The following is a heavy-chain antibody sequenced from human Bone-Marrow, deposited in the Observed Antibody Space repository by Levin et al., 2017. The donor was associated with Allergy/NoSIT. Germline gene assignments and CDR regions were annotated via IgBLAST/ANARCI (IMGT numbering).Heavy chain of an antibody. Sequence: SETLSLTCAVSGGSITSSNWWSWVRQPPGKGLEWLGEIYHSGRPTYNPSLKSRATFSVDKSENQFSLKLNSVTDADTGVYCCARGAGGDGIRYFELWGRGTLVTVSS. CDR2: IYHSGRP. D-gene: IGHD2-21*02. J-gene: IGHJ2*01. CDR3: ARGAGGDGIRYFEL. CDR1: GGSITSSNW. V-gene: IGHV4-4*01.